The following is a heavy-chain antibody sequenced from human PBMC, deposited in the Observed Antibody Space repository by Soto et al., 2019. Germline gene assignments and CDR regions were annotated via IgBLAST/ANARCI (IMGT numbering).Heavy chain of an antibody. Sequence: EVQLLESGGGLVQPGGSLRLSCAVSGFTFSSHAMSWVHQAPGKGLECVSSITGSGDSTYYADSVKGRFTIYRDKSKSTLYLQMNSLRAEDTAVYYCAKDLQFSGWLSAQTFDYWGQGTQVTVSS. CDR2: ITGSGDST. CDR3: AKDLQFSGWLSAQTFDY. D-gene: IGHD6-19*01. J-gene: IGHJ4*02. V-gene: IGHV3-23*01. CDR1: GFTFSSHA.